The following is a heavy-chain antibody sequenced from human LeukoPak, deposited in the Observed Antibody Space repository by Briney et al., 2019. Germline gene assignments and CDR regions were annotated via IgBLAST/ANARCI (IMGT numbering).Heavy chain of an antibody. V-gene: IGHV3-9*01. J-gene: IGHJ4*02. CDR3: AKDISPRDGVTDY. Sequence: LAGGSLRLSCAASGLTFSSHWMHWVRQAPGKGLVWVSGISWNSGSIGYADSVKGRFTISRDNAKNSLYLQMNSLRAEDTALYYCAKDISPRDGVTDYWGQGTLVTVSS. CDR1: GLTFSSHW. D-gene: IGHD2-8*01. CDR2: ISWNSGSI.